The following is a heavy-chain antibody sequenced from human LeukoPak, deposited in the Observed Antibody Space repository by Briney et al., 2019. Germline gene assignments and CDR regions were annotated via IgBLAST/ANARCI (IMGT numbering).Heavy chain of an antibody. CDR3: ASLDTRYCTNGVCYMGYYYYMDV. V-gene: IGHV1-69*05. J-gene: IGHJ6*03. Sequence: SVKVSCKASGGTFSSYAISWVRQAPGQGLEWMGGIIPIFGTANYAQKFQGRVTITTDESTSTAYMELSSLRSEDTAVYYCASLDTRYCTNGVCYMGYYYYMDVWGKGTTVTVSS. CDR2: IIPIFGTA. CDR1: GGTFSSYA. D-gene: IGHD2-8*01.